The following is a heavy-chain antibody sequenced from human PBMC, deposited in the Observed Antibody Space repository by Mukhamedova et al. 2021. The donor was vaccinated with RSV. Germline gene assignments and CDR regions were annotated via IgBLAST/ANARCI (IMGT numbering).Heavy chain of an antibody. D-gene: IGHD6-19*01. Sequence: SYWMHWVRQAPGKGLVWVSRINGDGSTTIYADSVKGRFTISRDNAKNTLYLQMNSLRAEDTAVYYCARGTVAGTVYFQHWGQGTL. V-gene: IGHV3-74*01. J-gene: IGHJ1*01. CDR3: ARGTVAGTVYFQH. CDR2: INGDGSTT. CDR1: SYW.